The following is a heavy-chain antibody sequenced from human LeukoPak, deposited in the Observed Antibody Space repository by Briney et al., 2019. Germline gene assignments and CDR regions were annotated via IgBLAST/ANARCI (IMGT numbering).Heavy chain of an antibody. CDR3: ARVPPYYDSSGYYYVDY. V-gene: IGHV4-38-2*02. CDR2: IYHSGST. D-gene: IGHD3-22*01. Sequence: PSETLSLTCTVSGYSISSGYYWGWIRQPPGKGLEWIGSIYHSGSTYYNPSLKSQVTISVDTSKNQFSLKLSSVTAADTAVYYCARVPPYYDSSGYYYVDYWGQGTLVTVSS. J-gene: IGHJ4*02. CDR1: GYSISSGYY.